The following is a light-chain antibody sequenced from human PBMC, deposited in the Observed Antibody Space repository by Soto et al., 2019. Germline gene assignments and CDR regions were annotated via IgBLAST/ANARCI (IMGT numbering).Light chain of an antibody. Sequence: DIQMTQSPSTLSASVGDRVTFTCRASQSISRWLAWYQQRPREAPKLLLYGASSLESEVPSRFSGSGSGTEFTLTISSLQPSDFATYFCQQYATSSPTLGQGTKLES. CDR1: QSISRW. CDR3: QQYATSSPT. CDR2: GAS. V-gene: IGKV1-5*01. J-gene: IGKJ2*01.